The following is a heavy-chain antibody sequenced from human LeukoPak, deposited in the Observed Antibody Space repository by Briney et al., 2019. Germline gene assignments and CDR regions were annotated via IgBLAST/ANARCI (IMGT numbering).Heavy chain of an antibody. Sequence: PGGSLRLSCATSGFTFSTYWMHWVRQAPGKGLEWVSVVGINGASTFYADSVKGRFTISRDNSKNTLYLQMNSLRAEDTAVYYCARGYSGYFYYWGQGTLVTVSS. CDR1: GFTFSTYW. CDR2: VGINGAST. CDR3: ARGYSGYFYY. V-gene: IGHV3-74*01. J-gene: IGHJ4*02. D-gene: IGHD5-12*01.